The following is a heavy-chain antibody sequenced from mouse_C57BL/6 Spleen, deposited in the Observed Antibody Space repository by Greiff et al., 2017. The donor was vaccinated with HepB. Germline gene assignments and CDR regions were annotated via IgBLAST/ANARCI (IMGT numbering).Heavy chain of an antibody. D-gene: IGHD2-1*01. CDR2: IWSGGST. CDR1: GFSLTSYG. CDR3: ARYGNYGYFDV. V-gene: IGHV2-2*01. J-gene: IGHJ1*03. Sequence: VMLVESGPGLVQPSQSLSITCTVSGFSLTSYGVHWVRQSPGKGLEWLGVIWSGGSTDYNAAFISRLSISKDNSKSQVFFKMNSLQADDTAIYYCARYGNYGYFDVWGTGTTVTVSS.